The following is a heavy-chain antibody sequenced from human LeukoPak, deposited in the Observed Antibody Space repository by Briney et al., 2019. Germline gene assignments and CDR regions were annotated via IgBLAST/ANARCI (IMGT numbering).Heavy chain of an antibody. V-gene: IGHV3-23*01. CDR1: GFTFSNYG. D-gene: IGHD6-13*01. Sequence: GGSLRLSCAASGFTFSNYGMSWVRQAPGKVLEWVSSISGSGDSTYYADSVKGRFTIARDNSKNTLYLQMNSLRAEDTAVYYCAKTAGIAAAADFDYWGQGTLVTVSS. CDR2: ISGSGDST. J-gene: IGHJ4*02. CDR3: AKTAGIAAAADFDY.